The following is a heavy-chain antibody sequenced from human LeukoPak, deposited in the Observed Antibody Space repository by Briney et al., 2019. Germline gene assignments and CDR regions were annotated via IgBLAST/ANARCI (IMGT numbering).Heavy chain of an antibody. V-gene: IGHV3-7*01. D-gene: IGHD1-7*01. Sequence: AGSLRLSCAASGFTFSGFSMSWVRQSPPKGLEWVANIKQDGSERYYVDSVKGRFTISRDNAKNSLSLQMNNLRVEDTAVYYCARAGGHWHYVYWGQGTVVTVSS. J-gene: IGHJ4*02. CDR3: ARAGGHWHYVY. CDR1: GFTFSGFS. CDR2: IKQDGSER.